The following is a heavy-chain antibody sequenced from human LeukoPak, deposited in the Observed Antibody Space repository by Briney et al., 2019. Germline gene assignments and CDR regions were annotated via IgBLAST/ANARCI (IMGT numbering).Heavy chain of an antibody. Sequence: GGSLRLSCAASGFTFSSYSMNWVRQAPGKGLESVSFISSSSSYIYYADSVKGRFTISRDNAKNSLYLQMNSLRAEDTAVYYCARHLALYESAPQLGYWGQGTLVTVSS. D-gene: IGHD3-3*01. CDR2: ISSSSSYI. CDR3: ARHLALYESAPQLGY. V-gene: IGHV3-21*01. J-gene: IGHJ4*02. CDR1: GFTFSSYS.